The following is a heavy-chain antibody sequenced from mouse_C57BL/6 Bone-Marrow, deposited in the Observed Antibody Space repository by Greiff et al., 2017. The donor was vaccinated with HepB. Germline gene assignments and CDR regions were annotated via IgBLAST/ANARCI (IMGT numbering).Heavy chain of an antibody. Sequence: VQLQQSGAELVRPGASVKLSCTASGFNIKDDYMHWVKQRPEQGLEWIGWIDPENGDTEYASKFQGKATITADTTSNTAYLQLSSLTSEDTAVYYCTTDYYGSSYWYFDVWGTGTTGTVSS. CDR1: GFNIKDDY. V-gene: IGHV14-4*01. J-gene: IGHJ1*03. CDR3: TTDYYGSSYWYFDV. D-gene: IGHD1-1*01. CDR2: IDPENGDT.